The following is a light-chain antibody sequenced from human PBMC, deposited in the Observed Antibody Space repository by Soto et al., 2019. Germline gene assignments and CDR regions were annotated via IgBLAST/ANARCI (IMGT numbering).Light chain of an antibody. J-gene: IGKJ4*01. Sequence: DMVMTQTPLSPSVTPVQPASSSCKSSQSLLHRYGKTYLYWYLQKPGQPPQLLTYXVSXRFSGVPDRFSGSGSGTDFTLKISRVEAEDVGVYYCMQRIQLPLTFGGGTKVDIK. V-gene: IGKV2D-29*01. CDR1: QSLLHRYGKTY. CDR2: XVS. CDR3: MQRIQLPLT.